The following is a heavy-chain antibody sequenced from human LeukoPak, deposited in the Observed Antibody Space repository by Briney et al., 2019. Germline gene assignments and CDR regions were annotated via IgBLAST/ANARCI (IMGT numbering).Heavy chain of an antibody. CDR2: IKQDGSEK. D-gene: IGHD6-19*01. J-gene: IGHJ4*02. V-gene: IGHV3-7*01. CDR1: GFTFSSXW. CDR3: ARDSLDNSGWYWVDVGGFDY. Sequence: XGSXXLSCAASGFTFSSXWMSWVRXAPGKXLEWVANIKQDGSEKYYVDSVKGRFTISRDNAKNSLYLQMNSLRAEDTAVYYCARDSLDNSGWYWVDVGGFDYWGQGTLVTVSS.